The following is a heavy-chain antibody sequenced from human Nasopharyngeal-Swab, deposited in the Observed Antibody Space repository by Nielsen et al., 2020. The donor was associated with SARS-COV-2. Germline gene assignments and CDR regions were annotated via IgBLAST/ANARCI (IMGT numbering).Heavy chain of an antibody. V-gene: IGHV3-23*01. CDR1: GFTFSSYA. Sequence: LSLTCATSGFTFSSYAMSWVRQAPGKGLEWVSGISFGGVTTYYADPVKGRFTISRDNSKNTLYLQMNRLRAEDTAVYYCAKVGGGVDYWGQGTLVTVSS. D-gene: IGHD3-16*01. CDR2: ISFGGVTT. CDR3: AKVGGGVDY. J-gene: IGHJ4*02.